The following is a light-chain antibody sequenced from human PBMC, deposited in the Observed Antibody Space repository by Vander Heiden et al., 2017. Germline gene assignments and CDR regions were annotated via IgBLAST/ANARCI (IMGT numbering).Light chain of an antibody. CDR3: QQDDNWPYT. CDR2: GAS. Sequence: EIVMTQSPATLSVSPGERAPLSCRSSQSVSSNLAWYQQKPGQAPRLFMYGASSRATGIPARFSGSGSGTEFTLTISSLQSEDFAVYYCQQDDNWPYTFGQRTKLEI. J-gene: IGKJ2*01. V-gene: IGKV3-15*01. CDR1: QSVSSN.